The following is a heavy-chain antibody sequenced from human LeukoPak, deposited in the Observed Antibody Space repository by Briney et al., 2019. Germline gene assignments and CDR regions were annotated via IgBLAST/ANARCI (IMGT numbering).Heavy chain of an antibody. V-gene: IGHV3-30*18. CDR2: ISYDGSNK. J-gene: IGHJ6*04. D-gene: IGHD3-10*01. CDR3: AKDFDTMVRGVIVVAVGNYYYGMDV. CDR1: GFTFSSYG. Sequence: GGSLRLSCAASGFTFSSYGMHWVRQAPGKGLEWVAVISYDGSNKYYADSVKGRFTISRDNSKNTLYLQMNSLRAEDTAVYYCAKDFDTMVRGVIVVAVGNYYYGMDVWGKGTTVTVSS.